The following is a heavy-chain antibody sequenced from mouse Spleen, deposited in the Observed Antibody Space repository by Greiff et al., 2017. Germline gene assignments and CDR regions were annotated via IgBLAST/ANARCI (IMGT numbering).Heavy chain of an antibody. CDR1: GFTFSDAW. CDR2: IRNKPNNHAT. D-gene: IGHD2-14*01. J-gene: IGHJ2*01. Sequence: EVKLVESGGGLVQPGGSMKLSCAASGFTFSDAWMDWVRQSPEKGLEWVAEIRNKPNNHATYYAESVQGRFTIPRDDSKSRVYLQMNSLRAEDTGICYCTRNYWYEGYFDYWGQGTTLTVSS. V-gene: IGHV6-6*01. CDR3: TRNYWYEGYFDY.